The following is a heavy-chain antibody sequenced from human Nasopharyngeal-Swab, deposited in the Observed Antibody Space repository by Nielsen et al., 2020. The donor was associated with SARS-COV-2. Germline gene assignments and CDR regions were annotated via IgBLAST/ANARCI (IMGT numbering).Heavy chain of an antibody. CDR3: ARARRPSSMVRHRLNWFDP. CDR2: INHSGST. Sequence: SETLSLTCAVYGGSFSGYSWSWIRQPPGKGLEGIGEINHSGSTNYNPSLKSRVTISVDTSKNQFSLKLSSVSVADTAVYYCARARRPSSMVRHRLNWFDPWGQGTLVTVSS. CDR1: GGSFSGYS. V-gene: IGHV4-34*01. D-gene: IGHD3-10*01. J-gene: IGHJ5*02.